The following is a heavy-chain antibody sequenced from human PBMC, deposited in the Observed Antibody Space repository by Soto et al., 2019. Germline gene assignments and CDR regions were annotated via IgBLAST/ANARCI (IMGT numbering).Heavy chain of an antibody. CDR2: ISSSGDIT. CDR1: GFTFSSYT. CDR3: ARSWGIRGESPD. J-gene: IGHJ4*02. Sequence: EVQLVESGGGLVQPGGSLRLSCAGSGFTFSSYTMSWVRQAPGKGLEWVSHISSSGDITYYGDSVKGRFTISRDNSKNSVYLQMNSLRAEDTAVYYCARSWGIRGESPDWGQGTLVTVSS. V-gene: IGHV3-48*01. D-gene: IGHD3-10*01.